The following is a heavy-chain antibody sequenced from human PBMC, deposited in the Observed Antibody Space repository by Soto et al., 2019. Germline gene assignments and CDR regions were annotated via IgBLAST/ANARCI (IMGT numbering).Heavy chain of an antibody. J-gene: IGHJ4*02. Sequence: AAVKVSCKASGYTFTDNYIHWMRQAPGQGXEWMGWINPNNGATKYVHTFQGRVTTTRDTSLNTAYMELRSLRSDDTAMYYCAREFAVMTLLNSGSLHFDSRGQGTLVTVFS. CDR3: AREFAVMTLLNSGSLHFDS. V-gene: IGHV1-2*02. CDR2: INPNNGAT. CDR1: GYTFTDNY. D-gene: IGHD1-26*01.